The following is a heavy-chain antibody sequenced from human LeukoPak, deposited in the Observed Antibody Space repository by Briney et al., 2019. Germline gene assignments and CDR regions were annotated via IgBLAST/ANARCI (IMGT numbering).Heavy chain of an antibody. J-gene: IGHJ4*02. Sequence: GESLKISSKASGYSFTNYWTSWVRQKPEKGLEWMGIIFPGDFDTKYSPSFQGQASLSADQSITSAYLEWDILKGSDSTMYYWVRHQRWSYHFDYWGQGTLVTVSA. D-gene: IGHD3-10*01. CDR3: VRHQRWSYHFDY. CDR2: IFPGDFDT. CDR1: GYSFTNYW. V-gene: IGHV5-51*01.